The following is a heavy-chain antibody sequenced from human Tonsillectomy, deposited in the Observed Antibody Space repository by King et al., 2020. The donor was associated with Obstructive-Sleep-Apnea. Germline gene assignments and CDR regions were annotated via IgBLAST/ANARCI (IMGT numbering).Heavy chain of an antibody. CDR3: ASYGSGLGY. V-gene: IGHV3-30-3*01. D-gene: IGHD3-10*01. Sequence: QLVQSGGGVVQPGRSLRLSCAASGFTFSSCARHWVRQAPGKGREWVSVISYDGSNKYYADSVKGRFTISSDNPKNTLYLQMNSLRAEDTAVYYCASYGSGLGYWGQGTLVTVSS. CDR2: ISYDGSNK. J-gene: IGHJ4*02. CDR1: GFTFSSCA.